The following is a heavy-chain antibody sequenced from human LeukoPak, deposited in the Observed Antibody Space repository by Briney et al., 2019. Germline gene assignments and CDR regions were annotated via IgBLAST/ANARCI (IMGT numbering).Heavy chain of an antibody. V-gene: IGHV3-7*03. J-gene: IGHJ5*02. CDR2: IKEDGSKI. CDR1: GFSFGSYW. D-gene: IGHD2-15*01. Sequence: GGSLRLSCTASGFSFGSYWMNWVRQAPGKGLEWLANIKEDGSKIYYLDSVKGRFTISRDNAKNSLYLQMDSLRAADTAVYYCARSVVAASNWFDPWGQGTLVTVSS. CDR3: ARSVVAASNWFDP.